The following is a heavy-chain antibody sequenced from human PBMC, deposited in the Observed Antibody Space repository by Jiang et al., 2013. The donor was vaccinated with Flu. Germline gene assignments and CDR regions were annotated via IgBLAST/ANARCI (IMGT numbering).Heavy chain of an antibody. J-gene: IGHJ4*02. CDR1: GFTFSTYG. Sequence: SGFTFSTYGMHWVRQAPGKGLDWVANIWNDGVNKYYADSVKGRFTISRDNSKNTLYLQMNSLRGEDTAVYYCARGPFDSSGWFFDYWGQGALVTVSS. D-gene: IGHD6-13*01. V-gene: IGHV3-33*01. CDR3: ARGPFDSSGWFFDY. CDR2: IWNDGVNK.